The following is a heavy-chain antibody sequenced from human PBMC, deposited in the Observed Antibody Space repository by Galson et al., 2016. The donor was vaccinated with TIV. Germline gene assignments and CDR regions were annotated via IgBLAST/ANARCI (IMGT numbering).Heavy chain of an antibody. CDR2: IKQDGDYE. CDR1: GFTFSRHW. D-gene: IGHD1-1*01. CDR3: ARGNDPGATYSLDY. J-gene: IGHJ4*02. V-gene: IGHV3-7*01. Sequence: SLRLSCAASGFTFSRHWMSWVRQAPGKGLEWVANIKQDGDYEYYVDSVKGRFTISRDNAKNSLYLQMNSLRAEDTAVYYCARGNDPGATYSLDYWGQGTLVTVSS.